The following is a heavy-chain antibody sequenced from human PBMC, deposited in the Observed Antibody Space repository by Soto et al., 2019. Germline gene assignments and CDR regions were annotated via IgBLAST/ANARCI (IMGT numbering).Heavy chain of an antibody. CDR3: ARDSLQWLVV. CDR1: GYIFSGYY. D-gene: IGHD6-19*01. Sequence: ASVKVSCKASGYIFSGYYIHWVRQAPGQGLEWMGIINPSGGTTTYAQKFQGRVTVTRDTSTSTVYMELSSLRSEDTAVYYCARDSLQWLVVWGQGTTVTVSS. CDR2: INPSGGTT. V-gene: IGHV1-46*01. J-gene: IGHJ6*02.